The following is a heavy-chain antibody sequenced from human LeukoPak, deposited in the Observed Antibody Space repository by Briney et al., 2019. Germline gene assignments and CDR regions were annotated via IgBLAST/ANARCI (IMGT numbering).Heavy chain of an antibody. CDR3: TTIRGSGWSYWYFDF. D-gene: IGHD6-19*01. CDR2: IWYDGSNM. J-gene: IGHJ2*01. CDR1: GFPFSSYG. Sequence: PGGSLRLSCAGSGFPFSSYGMQWVRQGPGKGLEWVALIWYDGSNMYYADSAKGRFTISKDNSKNTLYLQMNSLRAEDTAVYYCTTIRGSGWSYWYFDFWGRGTLVTVSS. V-gene: IGHV3-33*01.